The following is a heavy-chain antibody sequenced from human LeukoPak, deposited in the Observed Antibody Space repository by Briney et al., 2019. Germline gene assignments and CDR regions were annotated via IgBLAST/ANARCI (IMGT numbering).Heavy chain of an antibody. Sequence: SETLSLTCTVSGGSISSYYWSWIRQPPGKGLEWIGSIYYSGSTYYNPSLKSRVTISVDTSKNQFSLKLNSVTAADTAVYYCARRYCTNGVCYSDFDYWGQGTLVTVSS. CDR1: GGSISSYY. J-gene: IGHJ4*02. D-gene: IGHD2-8*01. V-gene: IGHV4-59*04. CDR2: IYYSGST. CDR3: ARRYCTNGVCYSDFDY.